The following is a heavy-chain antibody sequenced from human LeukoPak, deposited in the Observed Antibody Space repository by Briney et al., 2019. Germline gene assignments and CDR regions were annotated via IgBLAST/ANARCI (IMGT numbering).Heavy chain of an antibody. V-gene: IGHV3-74*01. CDR1: GFTFSSYW. J-gene: IGHJ4*02. CDR3: TRDRTTITLFEL. D-gene: IGHD4-11*01. Sequence: GGSLRLSCAASGFTFSSYWMHWVRQVPGKGLVWVSRISPDGSTTGYADSVKGRFTASRDNARNTLYLQINSLRAEDSAVYYCTRDRTTITLFELWGQGTLVTVSS. CDR2: ISPDGSTT.